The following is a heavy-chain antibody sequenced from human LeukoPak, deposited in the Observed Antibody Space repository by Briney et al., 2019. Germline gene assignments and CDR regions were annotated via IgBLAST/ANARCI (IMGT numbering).Heavy chain of an antibody. D-gene: IGHD3-9*01. Sequence: SETLSLTCAVYGGSFSGYYWSWIRQPPGKGLEWIGEINHSGSTNYNPSLKSRVTISVDTSKNQFSLKLSSVTAADTAVYYCARVLGTNVLRYFDWLSPIGPWGQGTLVTVSS. J-gene: IGHJ5*02. V-gene: IGHV4-34*01. CDR3: ARVLGTNVLRYFDWLSPIGP. CDR2: INHSGST. CDR1: GGSFSGYY.